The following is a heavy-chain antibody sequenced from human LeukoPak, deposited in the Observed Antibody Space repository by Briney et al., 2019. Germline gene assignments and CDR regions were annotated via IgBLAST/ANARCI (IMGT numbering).Heavy chain of an antibody. CDR3: ARVDTAMVIDY. Sequence: ASVKVSCKASGGTFSSYAISWVRQAPGQGLEWMGRIIPILGIANYAQKLQGRVTIIADKSTSTAYMELSSLRSEDTAVYYCARVDTAMVIDYWGQGTLVTVSS. V-gene: IGHV1-69*04. CDR2: IIPILGIA. J-gene: IGHJ4*02. D-gene: IGHD5-18*01. CDR1: GGTFSSYA.